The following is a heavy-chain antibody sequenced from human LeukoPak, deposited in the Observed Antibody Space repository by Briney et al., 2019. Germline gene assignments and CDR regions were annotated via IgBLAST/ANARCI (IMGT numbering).Heavy chain of an antibody. CDR2: ITTAGNT. V-gene: IGHV3-13*04. CDR3: AKMSGDCTTTTCSNFDY. D-gene: IGHD2-2*01. CDR1: GFTFSNYD. Sequence: GGSLRLSCAASGFTFSNYDMHWVRQATGKGLEWVSGITTAGNTHYAGSVKGRFTISRDNSKSTVYLQMNSLRADDTAVYYCAKMSGDCTTTTCSNFDYWGQGTLVTVSS. J-gene: IGHJ4*02.